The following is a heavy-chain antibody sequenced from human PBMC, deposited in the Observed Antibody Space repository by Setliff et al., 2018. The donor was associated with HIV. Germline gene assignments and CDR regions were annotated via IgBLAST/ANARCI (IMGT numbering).Heavy chain of an antibody. J-gene: IGHJ1*01. CDR1: GGSINSDNYY. Sequence: SETLSLTCSVSGGSINSDNYYWGWIRQAPGKGLEWIGSIYYSGTTYYNPSLRGRVTISVDRSRNQFSLTLDSVTAADTATYYCASRGIVVVTMSMPDEFFVHWGHGTLVT. CDR2: IYYSGTT. V-gene: IGHV4-39*01. D-gene: IGHD2-21*02. CDR3: ASRGIVVVTMSMPDEFFVH.